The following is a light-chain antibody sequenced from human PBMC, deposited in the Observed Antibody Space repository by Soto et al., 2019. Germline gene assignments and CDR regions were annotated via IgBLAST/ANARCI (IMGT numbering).Light chain of an antibody. J-gene: IGLJ1*01. CDR1: SSNIGSNY. CDR2: RNN. Sequence: QSVLTQPPSASGTPGQKVTISCSGSSSNIGSNYVYWYQQLPGTAPKLLIYRNNQRPSGVPDRFSGSKSGTSASLAISGLRSEDEADYYCAAWDDSLSVCDVFGTGTKLTVL. V-gene: IGLV1-47*01. CDR3: AAWDDSLSVCDV.